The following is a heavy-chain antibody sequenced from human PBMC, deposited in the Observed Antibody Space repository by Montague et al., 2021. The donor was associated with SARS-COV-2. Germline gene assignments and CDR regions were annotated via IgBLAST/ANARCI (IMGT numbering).Heavy chain of an antibody. D-gene: IGHD3-22*01. CDR3: ARVRSITMIVVVITPMGWFDP. Sequence: SETLFLTCTVSGYSISSGYYWGWIRQPPGKGLEWIGSIYHSGSTYYNPSLKSRVTISVDTSKNQFSLKLSSVTAADTAVYYCARVRSITMIVVVITPMGWFDPWGQGTLVTVSS. CDR2: IYHSGST. CDR1: GYSISSGYY. V-gene: IGHV4-38-2*02. J-gene: IGHJ5*02.